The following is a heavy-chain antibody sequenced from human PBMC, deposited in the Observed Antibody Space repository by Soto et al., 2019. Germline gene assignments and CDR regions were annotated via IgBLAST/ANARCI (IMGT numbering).Heavy chain of an antibody. CDR1: GYTLTELS. Sequence: GASVKVSCKVSGYTLTELSMHWVRQAPGKGLEWMGGFDPEDGETIYAQKFQGRVTMTEDTSTDTAYMELSSLRSEDTAVYYCATVRGSYSGPPQKYYYYYMDVSGKGTTVTVSS. CDR2: FDPEDGET. D-gene: IGHD1-26*01. CDR3: ATVRGSYSGPPQKYYYYYMDV. V-gene: IGHV1-24*01. J-gene: IGHJ6*03.